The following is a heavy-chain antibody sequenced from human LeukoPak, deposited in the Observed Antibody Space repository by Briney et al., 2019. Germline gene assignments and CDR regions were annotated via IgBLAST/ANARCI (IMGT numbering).Heavy chain of an antibody. CDR2: IYHSGST. CDR1: GYSISSGYY. Sequence: SETLSLTCSVSGYSISSGYYWGWIRQPPGKGLEWIGSIYHSGSTYYNPSLKSRVTISVDTSKNQFSLKLSSVTAADTAVYYCARRFWGYYDILTGYYPPGFFDYWGQGTLVTVSS. V-gene: IGHV4-38-2*02. D-gene: IGHD3-9*01. J-gene: IGHJ4*02. CDR3: ARRFWGYYDILTGYYPPGFFDY.